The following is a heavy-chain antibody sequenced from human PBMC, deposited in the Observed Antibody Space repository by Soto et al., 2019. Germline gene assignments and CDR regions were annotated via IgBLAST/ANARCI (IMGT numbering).Heavy chain of an antibody. CDR2: IYYSGST. V-gene: IGHV4-59*01. J-gene: IGHJ4*02. CDR3: ARALRCSGGSCYVSEFDY. D-gene: IGHD2-15*01. Sequence: SDTLSLTCTVSGGSISSYYWSWIRQPPGKGLEWIGYIYYSGSTNYNPSLKSRVTISVDTSKNQFSLKLSSVTAADTAVYYCARALRCSGGSCYVSEFDYWGQGTLVTVSS. CDR1: GGSISSYY.